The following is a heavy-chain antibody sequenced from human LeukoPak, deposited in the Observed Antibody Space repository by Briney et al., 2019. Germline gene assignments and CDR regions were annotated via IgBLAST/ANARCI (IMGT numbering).Heavy chain of an antibody. CDR3: ARFSSHCSTASCYLTY. CDR2: IYYTGTT. D-gene: IGHD2-2*01. CDR1: GDSLSSHY. V-gene: IGHV4-59*11. Sequence: PSETPSLTCTVSGDSLSSHYWSWIRQPPGKGLELIGHIYYTGTTYYNPSLNSRVTISLATSRNQFSLRLTSVTAADTAVYYCARFSSHCSTASCYLTYWGQGTLVTVSS. J-gene: IGHJ4*02.